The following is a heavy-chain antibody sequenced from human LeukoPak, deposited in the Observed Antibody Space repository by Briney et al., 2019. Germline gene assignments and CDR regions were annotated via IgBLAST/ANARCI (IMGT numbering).Heavy chain of an antibody. V-gene: IGHV1-18*01. CDR2: ISAYNGNT. CDR3: AREGPIVGAAYFDY. CDR1: GYTFTSYG. Sequence: ASVKVSCKASGYTFTSYGISWVQQAPGQGLEWMGWISAYNGNTNYAQKLQGRVTMTTDTSASTVYMELSSLRSEDTAVYYCAREGPIVGAAYFDYWGQGTLVTVSS. D-gene: IGHD1-26*01. J-gene: IGHJ4*02.